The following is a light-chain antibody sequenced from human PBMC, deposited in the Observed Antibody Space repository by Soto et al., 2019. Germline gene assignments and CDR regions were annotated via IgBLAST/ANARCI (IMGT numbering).Light chain of an antibody. V-gene: IGLV2-11*01. J-gene: IGLJ1*01. Sequence: QAVLTQPRTVCGSPGQSVTISRTGTSSDVGGYKYVSWYQQYPGKAPKLMIYHVSKRPSGVPDRFSGSKSGNTASLTISGLQGEDEADYYCCSYTGSGTYVFGTGTKVTVL. CDR1: SSDVGGYKY. CDR3: CSYTGSGTYV. CDR2: HVS.